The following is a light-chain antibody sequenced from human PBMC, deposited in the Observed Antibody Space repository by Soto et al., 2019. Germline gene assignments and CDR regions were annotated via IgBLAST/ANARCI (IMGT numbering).Light chain of an antibody. V-gene: IGLV2-14*01. CDR2: EVS. J-gene: IGLJ1*01. CDR3: SSYTSSSTPYV. Sequence: QSALTQPASVSGSPGQSITISCTGTNSDVGGYNYVSWYQQHPGKAPKLMIYEVSNRPSGVSHRFSGSKSGNTASLTISGLQAEDEADYYCSSYTSSSTPYVFGTGTKLTVL. CDR1: NSDVGGYNY.